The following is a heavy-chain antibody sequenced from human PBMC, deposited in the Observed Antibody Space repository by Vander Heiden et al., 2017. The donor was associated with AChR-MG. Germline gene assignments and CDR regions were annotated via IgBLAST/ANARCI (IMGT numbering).Heavy chain of an antibody. V-gene: IGHV3-13*01. D-gene: IGHD2-15*01. CDR3: AREGGGSSHSAMDV. J-gene: IGHJ6*02. CDR1: GFTFSSYD. CDR2: IGAAGDT. Sequence: EVQLVEFGGGLVQPGGSLRLSCAASGFTFSSYDMHWVRQGTGKGLEWVSAIGAAGDTYYPDSVKGRFTISRENAKNSLYLQMNRLRAGDTAVYYCAREGGGSSHSAMDVWGRGTTVTVSS.